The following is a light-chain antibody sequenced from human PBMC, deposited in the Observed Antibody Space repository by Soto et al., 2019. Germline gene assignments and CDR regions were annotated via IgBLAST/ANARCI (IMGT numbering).Light chain of an antibody. Sequence: EIVLTQSPGTLSLSPGERATLSCRASQSVSSNYLAWYQQKPGQSPRLLIYGASNRASGISDRFSGSGSGTDFTLTISSLESEDFAIYYCQQYSSWPWTFGQGTKVDIK. J-gene: IGKJ1*01. V-gene: IGKV3-20*01. CDR2: GAS. CDR1: QSVSSNY. CDR3: QQYSSWPWT.